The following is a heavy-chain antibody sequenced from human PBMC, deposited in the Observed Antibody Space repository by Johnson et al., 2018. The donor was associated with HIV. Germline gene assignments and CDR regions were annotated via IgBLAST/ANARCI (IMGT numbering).Heavy chain of an antibody. J-gene: IGHJ3*02. CDR1: GFTFSIYW. CDR3: AKDLLESHLGGSASDI. D-gene: IGHD3-10*01. CDR2: IKQDGSER. Sequence: VQLVESGGGVVQPGRSLRLSCAASGFTFSIYWMSWVRQAPGKGLEWVANIKQDGSERYYVDSVKGRFTISRDYAKNTLYLQINSLRPEDTALYYCAKDLLESHLGGSASDIWGQGTMVTVSS. V-gene: IGHV3-7*03.